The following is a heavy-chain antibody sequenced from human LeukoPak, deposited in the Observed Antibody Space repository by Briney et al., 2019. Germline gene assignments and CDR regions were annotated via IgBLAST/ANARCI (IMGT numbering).Heavy chain of an antibody. D-gene: IGHD2-2*02. CDR2: IYYSGST. Sequence: SETVSLTCTVSGGTISSGDYYWSSIRQPPGKGLEWIGYIYYSGSTYYNPSLKSRVTISVDTSKNQFSLKLSSVTAADTAVYYCARDGDCSSTSCYTGYYGMDVWGQGTTVTVSS. CDR3: ARDGDCSSTSCYTGYYGMDV. J-gene: IGHJ6*02. V-gene: IGHV4-30-4*01. CDR1: GGTISSGDYY.